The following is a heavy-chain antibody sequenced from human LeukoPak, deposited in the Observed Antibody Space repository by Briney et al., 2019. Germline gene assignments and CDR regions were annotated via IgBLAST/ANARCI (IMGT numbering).Heavy chain of an antibody. D-gene: IGHD3-22*01. J-gene: IGHJ4*02. Sequence: PGGSLRLSCAASGFTFSSYGMHWVRQAPGKGLEWVAVISYDGSNKYYAGSVKGRFTIFRDNSKNTLYLQMNSLRAEDTAVYYCARYKAPGYYYDSSGYYYDYWGQGTLVTVSS. V-gene: IGHV3-30*03. CDR3: ARYKAPGYYYDSSGYYYDY. CDR1: GFTFSSYG. CDR2: ISYDGSNK.